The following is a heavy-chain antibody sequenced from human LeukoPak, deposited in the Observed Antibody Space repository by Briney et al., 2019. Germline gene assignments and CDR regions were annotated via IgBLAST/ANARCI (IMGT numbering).Heavy chain of an antibody. D-gene: IGHD2-2*01. V-gene: IGHV4-39*07. Sequence: PSETLSLTCTVSGGSISSSSYYWGWIRQPPGKGLEWIGSIYYSGSTYYNPSLNSRVTISVDTSKNQFSLKLSSVTAADTAVYYCAGDHPIVVVPAAAPGSGGSDERGETGWFDPWGQGTLVTVSS. CDR2: IYYSGST. CDR3: AGDHPIVVVPAAAPGSGGSDERGETGWFDP. J-gene: IGHJ5*02. CDR1: GGSISSSSYY.